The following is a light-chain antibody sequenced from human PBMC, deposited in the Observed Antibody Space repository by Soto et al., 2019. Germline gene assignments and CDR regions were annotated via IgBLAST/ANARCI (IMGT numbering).Light chain of an antibody. J-gene: IGKJ4*01. V-gene: IGKV3-11*01. CDR1: QSVSTY. Sequence: EIVLTQSPATLSLSPGERATLSCRASQSVSTYLAWYQQKPGQAPRLLIYDASNRAAGISPRFSGGGSGTDFTLTISSLEPEDFAIYYCQQRSHWPRTFGGGTKVEI. CDR3: QQRSHWPRT. CDR2: DAS.